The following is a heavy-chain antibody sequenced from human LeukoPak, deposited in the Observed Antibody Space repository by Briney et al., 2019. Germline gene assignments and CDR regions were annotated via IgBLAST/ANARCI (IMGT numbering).Heavy chain of an antibody. Sequence: ASVKVSCKATGYSFTTYYIHWMRQAPGRGLEWMGIINPSDGSTSSAQKFQGRVTMTSDTSTSTVYMELSSLTYDDTAVYYCARDVVVEVGMLLTDSWFDPWGRGTLVAVSS. D-gene: IGHD2-15*01. J-gene: IGHJ5*02. CDR1: GYSFTTYY. CDR2: INPSDGST. V-gene: IGHV1-46*01. CDR3: ARDVVVEVGMLLTDSWFDP.